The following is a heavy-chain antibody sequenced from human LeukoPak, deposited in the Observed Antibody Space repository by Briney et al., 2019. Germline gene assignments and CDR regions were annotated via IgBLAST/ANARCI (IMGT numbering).Heavy chain of an antibody. V-gene: IGHV3-23*01. CDR1: GFTFSSYT. CDR3: ARDPNWGSGY. J-gene: IGHJ4*02. D-gene: IGHD7-27*01. Sequence: GGSLGLSCATSGFTFSSYTMIWVRQAPGKGLEWVSIIGASGGDIHYADSVKGRFSISRDNPKNTLTLQMNSLRVDDTAVYYCARDPNWGSGYWGQGTLVTVSS. CDR2: IGASGGDI.